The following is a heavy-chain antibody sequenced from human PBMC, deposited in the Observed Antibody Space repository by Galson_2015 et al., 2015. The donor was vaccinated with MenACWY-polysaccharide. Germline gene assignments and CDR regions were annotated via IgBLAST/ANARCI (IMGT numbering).Heavy chain of an antibody. CDR1: GFSLGAWY. CDR2: ISKSGDSI. CDR3: ARGHYGLDV. J-gene: IGHJ6*02. Sequence: SLRLSCAASGFSLGAWYMSWIRQAPGKGLEWLSYISKSGDSIYYGDSVKGRFAISRDNAKNSLYLQLNSLEVEDTAIYYRARGHYGLDVWGQETTVTVSS. V-gene: IGHV3-11*01.